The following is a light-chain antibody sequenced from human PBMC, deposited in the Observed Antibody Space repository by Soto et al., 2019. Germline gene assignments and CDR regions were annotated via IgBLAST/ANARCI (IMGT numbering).Light chain of an antibody. CDR2: DVS. Sequence: EIVLTQSPGTLSLSPGERATLSCRASQSVRSSFFAWYQQKPGQAPRLLIYDVSVRATGIPDRFSGSGSGSDFTLTINRLEPEDFAVYYCQQDENSVMSTFGQGTKLEIK. CDR3: QQDENSVMST. V-gene: IGKV3-20*01. J-gene: IGKJ2*01. CDR1: QSVRSSF.